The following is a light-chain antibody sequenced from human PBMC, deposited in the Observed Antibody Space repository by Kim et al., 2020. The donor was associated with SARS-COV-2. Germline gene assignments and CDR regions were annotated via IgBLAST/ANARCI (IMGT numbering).Light chain of an antibody. CDR1: QSINNH. J-gene: IGKJ4*01. Sequence: DIQMTQSPSSLSASVGDRVTITCRASQSINNHLNWYQQKPGKAPNLLILAASHLHSGVPSRFTGSGSGTEFTLTISNLQPEDFATYYCQQSYSSPLVTFGGGTKVDIK. CDR3: QQSYSSPLVT. CDR2: AAS. V-gene: IGKV1-39*01.